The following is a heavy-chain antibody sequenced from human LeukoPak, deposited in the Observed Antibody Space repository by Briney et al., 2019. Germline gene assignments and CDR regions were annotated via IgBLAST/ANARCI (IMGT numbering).Heavy chain of an antibody. D-gene: IGHD1-26*01. Sequence: GASVKVSCKASGGTLSSYAISWVRQAPGQGLEWMGGIIPIFGTANYAQKFQGRVTITTDESTSTAYMELSSLRSEDTAVYYCARVRIVGAQIYYFDYWGQGTLVTVSS. J-gene: IGHJ4*02. CDR1: GGTLSSYA. CDR3: ARVRIVGAQIYYFDY. CDR2: IIPIFGTA. V-gene: IGHV1-69*05.